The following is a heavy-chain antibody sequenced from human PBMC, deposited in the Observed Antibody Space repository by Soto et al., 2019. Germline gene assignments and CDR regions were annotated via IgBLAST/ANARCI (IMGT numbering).Heavy chain of an antibody. CDR3: ARDREIVGADKFDP. CDR2: ISAYNGNT. Sequence: ASVKVSCKASGYTFTSYGISWVRQAPGQGLEWMGWISAYNGNTNYAQKLQGRVTMTTDTSTSTAYMELRSLRSDDTAVYYCARDREIVGADKFDPWGQGTLVTVSS. V-gene: IGHV1-18*04. J-gene: IGHJ5*02. D-gene: IGHD1-26*01. CDR1: GYTFTSYG.